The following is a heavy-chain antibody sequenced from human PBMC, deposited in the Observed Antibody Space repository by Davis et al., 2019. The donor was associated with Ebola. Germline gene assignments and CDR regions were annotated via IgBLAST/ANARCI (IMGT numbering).Heavy chain of an antibody. V-gene: IGHV4-34*01. J-gene: IGHJ4*02. D-gene: IGHD3-16*01. CDR3: ATTLGD. CDR1: GVSFSGYY. CDR2: LNHSGST. Sequence: MPSETLSLTCAVYGVSFSGYYWSWIRQPPRPGLEWIGELNHSGSTNYNPSLKSRVTISVDTSKNQFSLKLSSVTAADTAVYYCATTLGDWGQGTLVTVSS.